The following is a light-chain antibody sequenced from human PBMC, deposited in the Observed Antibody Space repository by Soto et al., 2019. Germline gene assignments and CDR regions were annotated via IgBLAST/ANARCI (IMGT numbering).Light chain of an antibody. CDR3: QQYNSYSQT. Sequence: DIQMTQSPSTLSASVGDRVTMTCRASQSISSWLAWYQQKPGKVPKLLIYKASSLESGVPSRFSGSGSGTEFTLTISSLQPDDFATYYCQQYNSYSQTFGQGTKVDIK. CDR1: QSISSW. CDR2: KAS. V-gene: IGKV1-5*03. J-gene: IGKJ1*01.